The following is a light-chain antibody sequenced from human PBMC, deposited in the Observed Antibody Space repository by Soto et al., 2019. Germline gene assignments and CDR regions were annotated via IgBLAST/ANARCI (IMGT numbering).Light chain of an antibody. CDR3: CSYAGSLV. CDR2: DVT. V-gene: IGLV2-11*01. J-gene: IGLJ2*01. CDR1: SSDVGDYNY. Sequence: QSALTQPRSVSGSPGQSVTISCTGTSSDVGDYNYVSWYQHHPGKAPKLMIYDVTKRPSGVPDRFSGSKSGNTASLTISGLQAEDEADYYCCSYAGSLVFGGGTKLTVL.